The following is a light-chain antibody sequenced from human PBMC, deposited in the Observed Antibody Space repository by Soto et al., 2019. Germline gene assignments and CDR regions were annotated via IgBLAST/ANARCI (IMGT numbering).Light chain of an antibody. V-gene: IGKV1-5*01. Sequence: DIQMTQSPSILSASVGDSVTITCRASQSVSRWLAWYQQKPGKAPKLLIYDASSLNSGVPSRFSGSQSGTEFTLTITSLLPDDFATYFCQQYSSYSLPTFGLGTKVDI. J-gene: IGKJ4*01. CDR3: QQYSSYSLPT. CDR1: QSVSRW. CDR2: DAS.